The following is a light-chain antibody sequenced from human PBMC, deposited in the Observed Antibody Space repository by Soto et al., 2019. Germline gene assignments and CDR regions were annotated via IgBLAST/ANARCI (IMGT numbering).Light chain of an antibody. Sequence: EIVMTQSPATLSVSPGERVTLSCRASQSVSSSLAWYQQKPGQAPRLLIYGASTRATGIPARFSGSGSGTEITLTTSSLQSEDVAVYYCQQYSNSPPFTFGPGTKVDIK. V-gene: IGKV3-15*01. CDR3: QQYSNSPPFT. J-gene: IGKJ3*01. CDR1: QSVSSS. CDR2: GAS.